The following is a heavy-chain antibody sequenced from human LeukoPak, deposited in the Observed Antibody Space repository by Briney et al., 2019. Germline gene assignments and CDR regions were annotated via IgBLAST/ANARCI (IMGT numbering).Heavy chain of an antibody. CDR3: ANTPARWLRLEAVDY. J-gene: IGHJ4*02. D-gene: IGHD2-15*01. Sequence: GGSLRLSCAASGFTFSSYAMSWVRQTPGEGLEWVSAISGSGGSTYYADSVQGRFTISRDNSMYTLYLQMNSLRAEDTAVYYCANTPARWLRLEAVDYWGRGTLVTVSS. V-gene: IGHV3-23*01. CDR2: ISGSGGST. CDR1: GFTFSSYA.